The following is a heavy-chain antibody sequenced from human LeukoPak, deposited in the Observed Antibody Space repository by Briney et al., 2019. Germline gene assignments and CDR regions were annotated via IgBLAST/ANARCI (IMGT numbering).Heavy chain of an antibody. CDR2: IYHSGST. V-gene: IGHV4-30-2*01. CDR1: GGSISSGGYS. J-gene: IGHJ4*02. D-gene: IGHD6-19*01. CDR3: ARGSVAGPFHFDY. Sequence: SQTLSLTCAVSGGSISSGGYSWSWIRQPPGQGLEWIGYIYHSGSTYYNPSLKSRVTISVDRSKNQFSLKLSSVTAADTAVYYCARGSVAGPFHFDYWGQGTLVTVSS.